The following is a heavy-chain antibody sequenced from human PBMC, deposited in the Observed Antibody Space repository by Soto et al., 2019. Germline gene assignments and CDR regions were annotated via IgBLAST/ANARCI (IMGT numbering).Heavy chain of an antibody. Sequence: QVQLVQSGAEVKKPGSSVKVSCKASGGTFSTYAISWVRQAPGQGLEWMGGIIPIFGTAKYAQKFQGRVTITADESTSTAYMELSSLRSEDMDVYYWAREIFGVIISGGRDAFDIWGQGTMVTVSS. CDR2: IIPIFGTA. D-gene: IGHD3-3*01. CDR3: AREIFGVIISGGRDAFDI. CDR1: GGTFSTYA. V-gene: IGHV1-69*01. J-gene: IGHJ3*02.